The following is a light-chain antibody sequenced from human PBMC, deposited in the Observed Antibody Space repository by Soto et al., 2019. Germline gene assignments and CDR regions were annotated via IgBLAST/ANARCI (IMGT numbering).Light chain of an antibody. CDR2: LGS. Sequence: DIVMTQSPLSLPVTPGESASISCRSSQSLLHSNGYNYLDWYLQKPGQSPQLLIYLGSNRASGVPDRFSGSGSGTDFTLKISRVEAEDVGVYYCMQALQTPYTFGQATKLEIK. V-gene: IGKV2-28*01. CDR1: QSLLHSNGYNY. J-gene: IGKJ2*01. CDR3: MQALQTPYT.